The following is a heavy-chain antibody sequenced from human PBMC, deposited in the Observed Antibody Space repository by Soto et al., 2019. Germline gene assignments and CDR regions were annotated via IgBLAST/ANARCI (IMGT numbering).Heavy chain of an antibody. CDR3: ARGYCSSTSCFYNWFDP. CDR2: IKSKTDGGTT. V-gene: IGHV3-15*07. Sequence: PGGSLRLSCAASGFTFSNAWMNWVRQAPGKGLEWVGRIKSKTDGGTTDYAAPVKGRFTISRDDSKNTLYLQMNSLRAEDTAVNYCARGYCSSTSCFYNWFDPWGQGTLVTVSS. J-gene: IGHJ5*02. D-gene: IGHD2-2*01. CDR1: GFTFSNAW.